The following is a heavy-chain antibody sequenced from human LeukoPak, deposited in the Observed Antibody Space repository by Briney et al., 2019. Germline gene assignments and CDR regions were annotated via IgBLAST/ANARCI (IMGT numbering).Heavy chain of an antibody. D-gene: IGHD6-13*01. CDR2: ISGSGGST. CDR3: ARTQKYSSSYGDY. Sequence: GGSLRLSCAAFGFTFSSYAMSWVRQAPGKGLEWVSAISGSGGSTYYADSVKGRFTISRDNSKNTLYLQMNSLRAEDTAVYYCARTQKYSSSYGDYWGQGTLVTVSS. CDR1: GFTFSSYA. V-gene: IGHV3-23*01. J-gene: IGHJ4*02.